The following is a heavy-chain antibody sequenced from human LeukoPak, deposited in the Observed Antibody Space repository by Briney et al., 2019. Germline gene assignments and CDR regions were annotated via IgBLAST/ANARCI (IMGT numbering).Heavy chain of an antibody. CDR1: GVSISDGRYY. CDR3: ATPYCSGISCLDVFNI. Sequence: PSGTLSLTCNISGVSISDGRYYWAWIRQRPGKGLEWLGYRYYSGSAKYNPSLKSRLTISIDTPENQFSLHLNSVTAADTAMYYCATPYCSGISCLDVFNIWGQGKMVTVSS. J-gene: IGHJ3*02. D-gene: IGHD2-2*01. V-gene: IGHV4-31*03. CDR2: RYYSGSA.